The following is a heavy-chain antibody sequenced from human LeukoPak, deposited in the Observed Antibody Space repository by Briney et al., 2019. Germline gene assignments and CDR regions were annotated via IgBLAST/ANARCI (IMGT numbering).Heavy chain of an antibody. CDR2: ISPRSEAI. CDR1: GFSFNRRG. Sequence: PGESLRLSCATSGFSFNRRGMNWVRQPPGKGLEWVSYISPRSEAIFYAESVQGRFAVSRDDAKGSLYLQMHTLRVEDTAVYYCARIDGPTVFTYYMDLWGKGTTVTVAS. V-gene: IGHV3-48*04. CDR3: ARIDGPTVFTYYMDL. D-gene: IGHD3-16*01. J-gene: IGHJ6*03.